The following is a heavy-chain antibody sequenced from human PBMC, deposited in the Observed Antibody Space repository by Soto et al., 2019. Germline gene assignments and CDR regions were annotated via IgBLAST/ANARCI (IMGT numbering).Heavy chain of an antibody. CDR3: ARGGVSTRTFDY. Sequence: GESLKISCKGSGYNFAGYWIAWVRQMPGKGLELMGITYPSDSDTRYRPSFQGQVTISADKSISSAYLQWSSLRASDTAMYYCARGGVSTRTFDYWGQGTPVTVSS. V-gene: IGHV5-51*01. D-gene: IGHD3-3*01. CDR2: TYPSDSDT. CDR1: GYNFAGYW. J-gene: IGHJ4*02.